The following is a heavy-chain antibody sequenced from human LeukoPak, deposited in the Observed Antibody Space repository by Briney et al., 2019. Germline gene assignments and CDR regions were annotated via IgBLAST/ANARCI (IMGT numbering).Heavy chain of an antibody. D-gene: IGHD2-21*02. CDR1: GFTFSSYE. CDR3: ARDPPPRYCGGDCYSFDY. Sequence: GGSLRLSCAASGFTFSSYEMNWVRQAPGKGLGWVSYISSSGSTIYYADSVKGRFTISRDNAKNSLYLQMNSLRAEDTAVYYCARDPPPRYCGGDCYSFDYWGQGTLVTVSS. J-gene: IGHJ4*02. CDR2: ISSSGSTI. V-gene: IGHV3-48*03.